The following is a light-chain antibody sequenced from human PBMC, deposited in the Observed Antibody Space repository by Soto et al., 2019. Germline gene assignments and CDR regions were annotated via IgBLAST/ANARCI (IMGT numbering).Light chain of an antibody. V-gene: IGKV1-6*01. Sequence: AIQMTQSPSSLSASVGDTVTITCRASQGVGNDLGWYQQKPGKAPKLLIYHVSTLHDGVSSRCSGGGSGTYFTLTISSLQPEDFATYYCLQDNSNPLTFGGGTKVAIK. J-gene: IGKJ4*01. CDR2: HVS. CDR1: QGVGND. CDR3: LQDNSNPLT.